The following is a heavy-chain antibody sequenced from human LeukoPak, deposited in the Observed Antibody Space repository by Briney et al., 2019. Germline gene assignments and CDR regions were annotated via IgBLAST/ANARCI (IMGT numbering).Heavy chain of an antibody. CDR3: APTAGSYYNGFDY. CDR1: GYTFTSYD. J-gene: IGHJ4*02. V-gene: IGHV1-8*01. CDR2: MNPNSDNT. Sequence: GASVKVSCKASGYTFTSYDINWVRQATGQGLEWMGWMNPNSDNTGYAQKFQGRVTMTRNTSISTAYMELSSLRSEDTAVYYCAPTAGSYYNGFDYWGQGTLVTVSS. D-gene: IGHD3-10*01.